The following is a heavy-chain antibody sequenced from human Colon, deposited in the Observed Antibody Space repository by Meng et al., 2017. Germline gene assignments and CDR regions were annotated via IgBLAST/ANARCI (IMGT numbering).Heavy chain of an antibody. CDR2: MNPNTGKT. J-gene: IGHJ4*02. CDR1: EHTFTSYD. Sequence: VTRVQSGVGGKQPGASGKVSCRTSEHTFTSYDIEWVRQDTGQGLEWMGWMNPNTGKTGYAQKFQGRVTMTRNTSISTAYMELGSLSAEDTAVYFCARVSGFGQNFIRFWGQGTLVTVSS. CDR3: ARVSGFGQNFIRF. V-gene: IGHV1-8*01. D-gene: IGHD3-3*01.